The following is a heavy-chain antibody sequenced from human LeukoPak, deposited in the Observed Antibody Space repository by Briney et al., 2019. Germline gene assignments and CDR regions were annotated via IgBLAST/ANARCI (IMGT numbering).Heavy chain of an antibody. V-gene: IGHV3-21*03. D-gene: IGHD1-1*01. CDR3: AKSRSGSPNWALQIFDN. J-gene: IGHJ4*02. CDR2: ISSSSSYI. Sequence: PGGSLRLSCAGSGFTFSSYSMNWVRQAPGKGLEWVSSISSSSSYIYYADSVKGRFTISRDNSKNSLFVQMNSLRAEDTAVYFCAKSRSGSPNWALQIFDNWGQGTLVTVSS. CDR1: GFTFSSYS.